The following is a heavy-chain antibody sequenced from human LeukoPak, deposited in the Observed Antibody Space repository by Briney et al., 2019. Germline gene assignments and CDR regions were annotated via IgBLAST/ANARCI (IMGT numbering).Heavy chain of an antibody. Sequence: SETLSLTCTVSGYSISSGYYWSWIRQPPGKGLEWIGYIYYSGSTNYNPSLKSRVTISVDTSKNQFSLRLSSVTAADTAVYYCARGASGSYSVDYWGQGTLVTVSS. CDR3: ARGASGSYSVDY. CDR1: GYSISSGYY. D-gene: IGHD1-26*01. J-gene: IGHJ4*02. CDR2: IYYSGST. V-gene: IGHV4-38-2*02.